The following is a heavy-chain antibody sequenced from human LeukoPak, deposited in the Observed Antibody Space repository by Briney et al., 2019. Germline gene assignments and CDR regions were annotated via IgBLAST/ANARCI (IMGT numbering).Heavy chain of an antibody. J-gene: IGHJ5*02. CDR3: ARGDRGKVIVGATRFDP. CDR2: INANSGDT. V-gene: IGHV1-2*02. Sequence: ASVKVSCKASGHTFTGYYMHWVRQAPGQGLEWMGWINANSGDTNYAQKFQGRVTMTTDTSTSTVYMELNSLGSEDTAVYYCARGDRGKVIVGATRFDPWGQGTLVTVSS. CDR1: GHTFTGYY. D-gene: IGHD1-26*01.